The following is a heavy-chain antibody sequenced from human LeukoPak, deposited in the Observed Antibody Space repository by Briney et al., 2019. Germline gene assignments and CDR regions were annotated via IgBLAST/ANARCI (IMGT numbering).Heavy chain of an antibody. D-gene: IGHD2-2*01. J-gene: IGHJ4*02. V-gene: IGHV3-21*05. CDR3: ARGAFNTSPDY. Sequence: GGSLRLSCAASGFSFSSYSMNWVRQAPGKGLGWISYISTSSGFISYADSVKGRFTISRDNAKNSLYLQMNSLRAEDTAVYYCARGAFNTSPDYWGQGILVTVSS. CDR1: GFSFSSYS. CDR2: ISTSSGFI.